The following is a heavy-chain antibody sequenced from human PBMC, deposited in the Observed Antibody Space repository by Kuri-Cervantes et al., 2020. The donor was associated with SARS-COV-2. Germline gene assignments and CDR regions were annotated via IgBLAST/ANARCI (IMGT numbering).Heavy chain of an antibody. CDR1: RLTVSSNY. V-gene: IGHV3-53*05. CDR3: VKFDTYYYDSPMRDAFDI. CDR2: IYSGGST. Sequence: GGSLSLSCAASRLTVSSNYMSCVRQAPGEGLEWVSVIYSGGSTYYADCVKGRFTISRDNSKNTLYLQMSSLNAEDTAVYYFVKFDTYYYDSPMRDAFDIWGQGTMVTVSS. D-gene: IGHD3-22*01. J-gene: IGHJ3*02.